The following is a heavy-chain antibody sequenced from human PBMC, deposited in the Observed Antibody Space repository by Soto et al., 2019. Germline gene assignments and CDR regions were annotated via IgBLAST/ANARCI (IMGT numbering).Heavy chain of an antibody. V-gene: IGHV1-69*08. D-gene: IGHD2-21*01. CDR1: GGRFTSYI. CDR2: SIPIQGTA. J-gene: IGHJ6*03. Sequence: QVQLVQSGAEVKKPGSSVKVSCEASGGRFTSYIFTWVRQAPGQGLEWMGRSIPIQGTADYALKFQDRVTMTADKSTNTVHMEMRSLRPDYTAVYCCAKSLVFVDHGYMDVWGKGTTVTVSS. CDR3: AKSLVFVDHGYMDV.